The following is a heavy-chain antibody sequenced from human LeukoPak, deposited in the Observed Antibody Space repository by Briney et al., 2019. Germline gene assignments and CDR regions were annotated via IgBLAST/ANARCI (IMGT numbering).Heavy chain of an antibody. CDR2: ITWNGGTT. D-gene: IGHD2-8*02. CDR1: GFTFDDYG. CDR3: ARNPTGDYDY. J-gene: IGHJ4*02. V-gene: IGHV3-20*04. Sequence: PGGSLRLSCAASGFTFDDYGMSWVRQAPGKGLEWVSGITWNGGTTGYADSVKGRFTISRDNARNTLSLQMDSLRVEDTAVYYCARNPTGDYDYWGQGALVTVSS.